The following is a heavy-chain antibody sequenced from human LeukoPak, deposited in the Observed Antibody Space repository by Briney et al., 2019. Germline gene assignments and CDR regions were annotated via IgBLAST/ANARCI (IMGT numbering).Heavy chain of an antibody. CDR3: ARRLYGGKSVGHFHH. V-gene: IGHV3-7*03. Sequence: GGSLRLSCAASGFTFSSYWMSWVRQAPGKGLEWVANIKQDGSEKYYVDSVKGRFTISRDNAKNSLYLQMNSLKASDTAMYFCARRLYGGKSVGHFHHWGQGTLVTVSS. J-gene: IGHJ1*01. CDR1: GFTFSSYW. CDR2: IKQDGSEK. D-gene: IGHD4-23*01.